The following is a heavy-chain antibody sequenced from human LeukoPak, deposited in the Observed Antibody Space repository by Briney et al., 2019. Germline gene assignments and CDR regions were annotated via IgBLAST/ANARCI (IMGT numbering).Heavy chain of an antibody. CDR2: MNPNSGNT. Sequence: ASVKVSCKTSGYPFRNYDINWVRQATGQGLEWMGWMNPNSGNTDYAQKFQGRVTITRNTSISTAYMELSSLRSEDTAVYYCARDTGDGGAFDIWGQGTMVTVSS. V-gene: IGHV1-8*01. J-gene: IGHJ3*02. CDR1: GYPFRNYD. D-gene: IGHD7-27*01. CDR3: ARDTGDGGAFDI.